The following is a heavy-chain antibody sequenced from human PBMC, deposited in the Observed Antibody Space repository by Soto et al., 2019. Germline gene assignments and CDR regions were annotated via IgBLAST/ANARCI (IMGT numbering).Heavy chain of an antibody. V-gene: IGHV4-39*07. Sequence: SETLSLTCTVSGGSISSDSYYWGWIRQSPEKGLEWIASISHSGSTYYNPTLKSRLIISVDTSKSQFSLKLSSVTAADTAVYYCARTLYSYGPRFDYWGQGTLVTVSS. J-gene: IGHJ4*02. CDR3: ARTLYSYGPRFDY. CDR2: ISHSGST. CDR1: GGSISSDSYY. D-gene: IGHD5-18*01.